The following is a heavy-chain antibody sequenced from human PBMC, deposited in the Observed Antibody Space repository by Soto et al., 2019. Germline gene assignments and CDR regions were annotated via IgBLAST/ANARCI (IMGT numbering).Heavy chain of an antibody. CDR1: GFTISSNA. CDR3: AKDKPGTTSFDY. CDR2: ISDRGATT. D-gene: IGHD1-1*01. J-gene: IGHJ4*02. V-gene: IGHV3-23*01. Sequence: LRLSCAASGFTISSNAMYWVRQAPGKGLEWVSAISDRGATTHYADSVKGRFTISRDTSKNTLYLQLNTLRADDTAVYYCAKDKPGTTSFDYWGQGTLVTVSS.